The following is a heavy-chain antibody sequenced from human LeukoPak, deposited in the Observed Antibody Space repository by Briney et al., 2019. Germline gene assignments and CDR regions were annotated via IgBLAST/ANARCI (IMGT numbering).Heavy chain of an antibody. D-gene: IGHD6-13*01. CDR3: AKDFYSSSWYYFDY. V-gene: IGHV3-9*03. J-gene: IGHJ4*02. CDR1: GFTFDDYA. CDR2: ISWNSGSI. Sequence: GGSLRLSCAASGFTFDDYAMHWVRQDPGKGLEWVSGISWNSGSIGYADSVKGRFTISRDNAKNSLYLQMNSLRAEDMALYYCAKDFYSSSWYYFDYWGQGTLVTVSS.